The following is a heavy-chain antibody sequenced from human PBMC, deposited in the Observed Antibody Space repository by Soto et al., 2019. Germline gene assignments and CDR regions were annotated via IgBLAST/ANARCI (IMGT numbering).Heavy chain of an antibody. CDR2: INSDGSSP. V-gene: IGHV3-74*01. D-gene: IGHD1-26*01. CDR1: GFNFSSHW. CDR3: ERDLEVGTYLNFFDY. Sequence: GGSLRLSCAASGFNFSSHWMHWVREAPGKGLIWVSRINSDGSSPIYADSVKGRFTISRDNAKNSVYLQMNSLRAEDTAVYYCERDLEVGTYLNFFDYWGQGSLVTVSS. J-gene: IGHJ4*02.